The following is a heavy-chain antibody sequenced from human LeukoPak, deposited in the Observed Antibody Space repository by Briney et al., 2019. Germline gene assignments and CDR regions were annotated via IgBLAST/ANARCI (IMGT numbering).Heavy chain of an antibody. D-gene: IGHD3-3*01. CDR2: ISYDGSDK. V-gene: IGHV3-30*03. CDR3: ARDLSPITIFGVVPGGWFDP. J-gene: IGHJ5*02. CDR1: GFTFSSYG. Sequence: GGSLRLSCAASGFTFSSYGMEWVRQAPGKGLEWVAVISYDGSDKNYADSVKGRFTISRDNSKNTLYLQMNSLRPEDTAVFYCARDLSPITIFGVVPGGWFDPWGQGTLVTVSS.